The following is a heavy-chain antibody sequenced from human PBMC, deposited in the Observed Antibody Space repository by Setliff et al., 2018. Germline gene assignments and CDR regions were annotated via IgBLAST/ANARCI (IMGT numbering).Heavy chain of an antibody. CDR2: IKPDGSEK. CDR1: GFIFRNYW. D-gene: IGHD2-15*01. CDR3: ARVAATYFFDY. V-gene: IGHV3-7*03. Sequence: PGGSLRLSCVGSGFIFRNYWMSWVRQAPGKGLEWVANIKPDGSEKYYVDSVKGRFTISRDNAKNSLYLQMNSLRVEDTAVYYCARVAATYFFDYWGQGTLVTVSS. J-gene: IGHJ4*02.